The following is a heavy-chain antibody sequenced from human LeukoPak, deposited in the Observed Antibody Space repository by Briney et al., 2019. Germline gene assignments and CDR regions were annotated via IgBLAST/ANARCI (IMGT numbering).Heavy chain of an antibody. Sequence: GGSLRLSCAASGFTFNSHAMSWVRQAPGRGLEWVSAISGSGGNTYYADSVKGRFTISRDNSKNTLYLQMNSLRAEDTAVYSCARSIVGASDYWGQGTLVTVSS. CDR2: ISGSGGNT. D-gene: IGHD1-26*01. CDR3: ARSIVGASDY. CDR1: GFTFNSHA. J-gene: IGHJ4*02. V-gene: IGHV3-23*01.